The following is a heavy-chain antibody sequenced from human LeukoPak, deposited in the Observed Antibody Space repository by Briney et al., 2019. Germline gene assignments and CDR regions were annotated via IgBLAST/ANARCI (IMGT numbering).Heavy chain of an antibody. Sequence: GGSLRLSCTASGFTFGDHSVSWFRQAPGKGLERVGFIRSKAYGGTAEYAASVKGRFTISRDDSKSVAYLQMDSPKTEDTAVYYCTREIRYFDWFQADYWGQGTLVTVSS. CDR3: TREIRYFDWFQADY. D-gene: IGHD3-9*01. CDR2: IRSKAYGGTA. V-gene: IGHV3-49*03. J-gene: IGHJ4*02. CDR1: GFTFGDHS.